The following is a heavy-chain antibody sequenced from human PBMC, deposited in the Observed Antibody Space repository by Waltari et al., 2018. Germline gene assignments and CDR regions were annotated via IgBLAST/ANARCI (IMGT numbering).Heavy chain of an antibody. V-gene: IGHV3-33*03. Sequence: QDQLVESGGGVVQPGRSLRLSCVPSGFTFSIYGMHWVRQAPGKGLEGVAVISYDGSKIFYADAVKGRFTISRDNSKNILYLQMNSLRADDTAMYYCVGGQMGDFWGQGTLVTVSS. J-gene: IGHJ4*02. CDR3: VGGQMGDF. CDR2: ISYDGSKI. D-gene: IGHD3-16*01. CDR1: GFTFSIYG.